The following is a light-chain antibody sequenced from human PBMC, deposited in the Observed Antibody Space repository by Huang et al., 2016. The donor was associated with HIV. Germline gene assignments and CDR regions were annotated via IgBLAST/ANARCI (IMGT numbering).Light chain of an antibody. CDR3: QQSYSIPRT. J-gene: IGKJ1*01. Sequence: DIQMTQSPSSLSASVGDRVTITCRASQSISSYLNWYQQEPLKAPKLLIYAASTLQSGVPSRFSGRGSGTDYTLTISKLQPEDSATYFCQQSYSIPRTFGPGTKVEI. V-gene: IGKV1-39*01. CDR1: QSISSY. CDR2: AAS.